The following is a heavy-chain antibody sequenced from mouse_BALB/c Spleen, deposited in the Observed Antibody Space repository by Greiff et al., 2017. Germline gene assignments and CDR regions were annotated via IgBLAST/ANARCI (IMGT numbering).Heavy chain of an antibody. J-gene: IGHJ2*01. D-gene: IGHD4-1*01. V-gene: IGHV14-3*02. CDR1: GFNIKDTY. Sequence: VQLKQSGAELVKPGASVKLSCTASGFNIKDTYIHWVKQRPEQGLEWIGRIDPANGNTKYDPKFQGKATITADTSSNTAYLQLSSLTSEDTAVYYCASPLTGTGDYWGQGTTLTVAA. CDR2: IDPANGNT. CDR3: ASPLTGTGDY.